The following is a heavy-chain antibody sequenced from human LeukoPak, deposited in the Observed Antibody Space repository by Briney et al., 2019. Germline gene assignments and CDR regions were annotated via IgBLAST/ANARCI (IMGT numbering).Heavy chain of an antibody. CDR3: ASATVTTYDFYYYMDV. V-gene: IGHV3-23*01. Sequence: GGSLRLSCAASGFTFSSYGMHWVRQAPGKGPEWVSAISGSGGSTYYADSVKGRFTISRDNAKNTLYLQMNSLRAEDTAVYYCASATVTTYDFYYYMDVWGKGTTVTVSS. J-gene: IGHJ6*03. CDR2: ISGSGGST. CDR1: GFTFSSYG. D-gene: IGHD4-11*01.